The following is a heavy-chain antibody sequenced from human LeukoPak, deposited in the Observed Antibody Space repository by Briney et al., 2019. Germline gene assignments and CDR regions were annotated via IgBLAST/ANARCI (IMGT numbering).Heavy chain of an antibody. D-gene: IGHD3-16*01. J-gene: IGHJ6*02. CDR2: FDPEDGET. CDR1: GYTLTELS. V-gene: IGHV1-24*01. CDR3: ATVLGKVHYYYYGMDV. Sequence: ASVKVSCKVSGYTLTELSMHWVRQAPGKGLEWMGGFDPEDGETIYAQKSQGRVTMTEDTSTDTAYMELSSLRSEDTAVYYCATVLGKVHYYYYGMDVWGQGTTVTVSS.